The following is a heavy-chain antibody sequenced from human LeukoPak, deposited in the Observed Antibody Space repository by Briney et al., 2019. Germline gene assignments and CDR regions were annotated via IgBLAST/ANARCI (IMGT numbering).Heavy chain of an antibody. D-gene: IGHD1-26*01. CDR2: IYYSGST. Sequence: SETLSLTCTVSVGSISSYYWSWIRQPPGKGLEGMVYIYYSGSTNYNPSLKSRVTISVDTSKNQFSLKLSSVTAADTAVYYCARDLSGSYDWYFDLWGRGTLVTVSS. CDR3: ARDLSGSYDWYFDL. CDR1: VGSISSYY. V-gene: IGHV4-59*08. J-gene: IGHJ2*01.